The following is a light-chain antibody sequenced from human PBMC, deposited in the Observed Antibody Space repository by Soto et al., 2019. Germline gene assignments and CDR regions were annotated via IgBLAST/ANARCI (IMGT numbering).Light chain of an antibody. CDR3: SSYTTVNTLVS. Sequence: QSALTQPASVSGSPGQSNTISCTGTSSDIGNYNYVSWYQQHPGKAPKLIIYEVNNRPSGVSNRFSGSKSDNTASLTISGLQAEDEADYYCSSYTTVNTLVSFGTGTKLTVL. V-gene: IGLV2-14*01. CDR2: EVN. J-gene: IGLJ1*01. CDR1: SSDIGNYNY.